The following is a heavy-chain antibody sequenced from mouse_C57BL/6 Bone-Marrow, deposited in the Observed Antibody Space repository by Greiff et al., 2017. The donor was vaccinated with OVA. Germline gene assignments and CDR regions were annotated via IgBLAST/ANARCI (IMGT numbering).Heavy chain of an antibody. CDR1: GYAFSSSW. CDR3: ARPYYGNSWFAY. CDR2: IYPGDGDT. Sequence: VQLQQSGPELVKPGASVKISCKASGYAFSSSWMNWVKQRPGKGLEWIGRIYPGDGDTNYNGKFKGKATLTADKSSSTAYMQLSSLTSEDSAVYFCARPYYGNSWFAYWGQGTLVTVSA. D-gene: IGHD2-10*01. V-gene: IGHV1-82*01. J-gene: IGHJ3*01.